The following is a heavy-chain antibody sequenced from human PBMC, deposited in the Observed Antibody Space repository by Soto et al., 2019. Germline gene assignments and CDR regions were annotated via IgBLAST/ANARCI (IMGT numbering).Heavy chain of an antibody. CDR2: LYQGLSI. CDR3: ARHGGYYFDY. CDR1: SGSFSGYY. Sequence: QVQLQQWGAGLLKPSETLSLTCAVYSGSFSGYYWSWIRQPPGKGLEWIGELYQGLSIIYNPSLESRVTISGDSSKNQFSLKLRSVTAADTAVYCCARHGGYYFDYWGQGTLVTVSS. J-gene: IGHJ4*02. D-gene: IGHD3-16*01. V-gene: IGHV4-34*01.